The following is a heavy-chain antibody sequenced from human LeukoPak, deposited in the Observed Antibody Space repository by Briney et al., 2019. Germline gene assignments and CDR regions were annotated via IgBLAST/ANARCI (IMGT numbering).Heavy chain of an antibody. CDR2: IKQDGSEK. D-gene: IGHD4-17*01. J-gene: IGHJ6*03. Sequence: SRGSLSLSCAASGFTFSSYWMSWVRQAPGKGLEWVANIKQDGSEKYYVDSVKGRFTISRDNAKNSLYLQMNSLRAEDTAVYYCARTQSDYVRYYYYMDVWGKGATVTVSS. CDR1: GFTFSSYW. CDR3: ARTQSDYVRYYYYMDV. V-gene: IGHV3-7*01.